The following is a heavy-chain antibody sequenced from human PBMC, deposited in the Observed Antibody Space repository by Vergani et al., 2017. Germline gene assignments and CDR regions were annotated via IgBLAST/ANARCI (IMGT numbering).Heavy chain of an antibody. D-gene: IGHD5-18*01. CDR3: TLDTAMVYYYYGMDV. CDR1: GFTFSNAW. Sequence: EVQLVESGGGLVKPGGSLRLSCAASGFTFSNAWMSWVRQAPGKGLEWVGRIKSKTDGGTTDYAAPVKGRFTISRDDSKNTLYLQMNSLKTEETAVYYCTLDTAMVYYYYGMDVWGQGTTVTVSS. V-gene: IGHV3-15*01. CDR2: IKSKTDGGTT. J-gene: IGHJ6*02.